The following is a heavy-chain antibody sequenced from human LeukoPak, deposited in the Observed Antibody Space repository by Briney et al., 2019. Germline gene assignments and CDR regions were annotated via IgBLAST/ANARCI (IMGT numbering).Heavy chain of an antibody. V-gene: IGHV1-2*02. CDR3: ARSEIYCNNGFCYREPCDY. J-gene: IGHJ4*02. CDR1: GYVFTDYY. Sequence: ASVTVSFKASGYVFTDYYIHWVRQAPGQGLEWMGWINPYSGGTNYAQKFRGRVTMTRDTSISTAYVDLSRLTSDDTAVYYCARSEIYCNNGFCYREPCDYWGQGTLVTVSS. CDR2: INPYSGGT. D-gene: IGHD2-8*01.